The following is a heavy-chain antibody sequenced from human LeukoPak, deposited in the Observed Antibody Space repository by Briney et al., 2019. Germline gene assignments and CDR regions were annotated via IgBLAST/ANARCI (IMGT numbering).Heavy chain of an antibody. CDR3: ARQIRDYVWGNPGYFDL. CDR2: INHSGST. V-gene: IGHV4-34*01. D-gene: IGHD3-16*01. Sequence: PSETLSLTCAVYGGSFSGYYWSWIRQPPGKGLEWIGEINHSGSTNYNPSLKSRVTISVDTSKNQFSLKLSSVTAADTAVYYCARQIRDYVWGNPGYFDLWGRGTLVTVSS. J-gene: IGHJ2*01. CDR1: GGSFSGYY.